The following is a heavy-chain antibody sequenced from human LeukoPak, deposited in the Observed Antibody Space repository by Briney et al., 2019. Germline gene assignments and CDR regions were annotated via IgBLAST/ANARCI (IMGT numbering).Heavy chain of an antibody. CDR2: IYTSGST. Sequence: SETLSLTCTVSGGSIRSYYWSWIRQPAGKGLEWIGRIYTSGSTNYNPSLKSRVTISVDKSKNQFSLKLSSVTAADTAVYYCARDFRWTNYYYYMDVWGKGTTVTVSS. J-gene: IGHJ6*03. CDR1: GGSIRSYY. V-gene: IGHV4-4*07. CDR3: ARDFRWTNYYYYMDV. D-gene: IGHD3/OR15-3a*01.